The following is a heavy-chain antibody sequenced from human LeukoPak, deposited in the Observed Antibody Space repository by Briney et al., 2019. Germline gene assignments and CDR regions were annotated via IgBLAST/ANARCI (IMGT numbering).Heavy chain of an antibody. Sequence: ASVKVSCKASGYTFTGYYMHWVRQAPGQGLEWMGWINPNSGGTNYARKLQGRVTMTTDTSTSTAYMELRSLRSDDTAVYYCARDLVVVVAATRFDYWGQGTLVTVSS. D-gene: IGHD2-15*01. J-gene: IGHJ4*02. CDR1: GYTFTGYY. CDR3: ARDLVVVVAATRFDY. V-gene: IGHV1-2*02. CDR2: INPNSGGT.